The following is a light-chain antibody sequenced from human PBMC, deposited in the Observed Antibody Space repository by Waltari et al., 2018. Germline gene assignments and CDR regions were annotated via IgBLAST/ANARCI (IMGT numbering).Light chain of an antibody. Sequence: QSVLTQPPSMSGAPGQRVNISCTGSSSNIGAGYDVHWYQRLPGAAPQVIIYDNNNRPSGVPDRFSGSKSGTSATLAITGLQAEDEADYYCQSYDTSLNAVFGGGTKLTVL. V-gene: IGLV1-40*01. CDR2: DNN. J-gene: IGLJ2*01. CDR1: SSNIGAGYD. CDR3: QSYDTSLNAV.